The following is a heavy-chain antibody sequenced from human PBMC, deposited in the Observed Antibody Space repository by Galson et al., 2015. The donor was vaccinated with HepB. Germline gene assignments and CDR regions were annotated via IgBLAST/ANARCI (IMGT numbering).Heavy chain of an antibody. CDR2: ISGSGGST. V-gene: IGHV3-23*01. D-gene: IGHD2-21*02. CDR1: GFTFSSYA. J-gene: IGHJ4*02. Sequence: SLRLSCAASGFTFSSYAMSWVRQAPGKGLDWVSTISGSGGSTFYRDSVKGRFTISRDSSRNTLFLQMNSLRAEDTAVYYCAKGCGGDCYSDFDSWGQGALVTVSS. CDR3: AKGCGGDCYSDFDS.